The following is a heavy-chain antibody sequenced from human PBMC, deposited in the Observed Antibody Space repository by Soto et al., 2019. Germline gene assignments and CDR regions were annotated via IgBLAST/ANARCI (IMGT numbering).Heavy chain of an antibody. CDR1: GYTFTDYY. V-gene: IGHV1-2*02. CDR2: INPNSGGT. J-gene: IGHJ6*02. CDR3: ARKLELRGSYYYYYDMDV. Sequence: ASVKVSCKASGYTFTDYYMHWVRQAPGQGLEWMGWINPNSGGTNYAQKFQGRVTMTREKSISTAYMELSRLRSDDTAVYYCARKLELRGSYYYYYDMDVWGQGTTVTVSS. D-gene: IGHD1-7*01.